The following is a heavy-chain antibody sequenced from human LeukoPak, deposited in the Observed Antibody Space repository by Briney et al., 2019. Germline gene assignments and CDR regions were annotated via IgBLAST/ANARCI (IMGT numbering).Heavy chain of an antibody. CDR3: AKAPVTSCRGAYCYPFDS. V-gene: IGHV3-48*01. J-gene: IGHJ4*02. CDR2: ISSSSSTI. D-gene: IGHD2-21*01. Sequence: PGGSLRLSCAASGFTFSSYGMTWVRQAPGKGLEWVSYISSSSSTIYYADSVRGRFTISRDNSKNTLYLQMNSLRAEDAAVYFCAKAPVTSCRGAYCYPFDSWGQGTLVTVSS. CDR1: GFTFSSYG.